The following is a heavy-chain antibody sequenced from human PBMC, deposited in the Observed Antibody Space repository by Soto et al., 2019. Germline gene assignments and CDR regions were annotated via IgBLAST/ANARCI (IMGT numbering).Heavy chain of an antibody. CDR2: IWYDGSHK. CDR3: ARAVGPFDY. Sequence: QGQLVESGGGVVQPGRSLRLSCAASGFTFSTYGIHWVRQAPGTGLEWVAVIWYDGSHKDYADSVKGRFTISRDNSKNTLYLQMNSLRVEDTAVYYCARAVGPFDYWGQGTLVAVSS. CDR1: GFTFSTYG. D-gene: IGHD1-26*01. J-gene: IGHJ4*02. V-gene: IGHV3-33*01.